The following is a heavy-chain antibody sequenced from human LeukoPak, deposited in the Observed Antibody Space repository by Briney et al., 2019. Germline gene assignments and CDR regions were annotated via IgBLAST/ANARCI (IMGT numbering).Heavy chain of an antibody. CDR3: ASRSYSSDYFDC. CDR1: GFTFSSYW. D-gene: IGHD6-19*01. Sequence: PGGSLRLSCAASGFTFSSYWMSWVRQAPGKGLEWVSSNSGGSSYYADSVKGRFTISRDNSKNTLYLQMNSLRAKDTAVYYCASRSYSSDYFDCWGQGTLVTVSS. J-gene: IGHJ4*02. CDR2: NSGGSS. V-gene: IGHV3-23*01.